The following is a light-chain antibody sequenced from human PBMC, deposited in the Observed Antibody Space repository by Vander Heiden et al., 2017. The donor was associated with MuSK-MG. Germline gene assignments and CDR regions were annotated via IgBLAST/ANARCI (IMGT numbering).Light chain of an antibody. CDR2: WTS. J-gene: IGKJ5*01. CDR1: QNVLYSSNNKNY. V-gene: IGKV4-1*01. CDR3: QQDDTTPTT. Sequence: DLVMTQSPDSLAVSLGERATINCKSSQNVLYSSNNKNYLAWYQQKPGQPPKLLISWTSTRESGVPDRFSGSGSETDFTLTISSLQAADVAIYYCQQDDTTPTTFGQGTRLEIK.